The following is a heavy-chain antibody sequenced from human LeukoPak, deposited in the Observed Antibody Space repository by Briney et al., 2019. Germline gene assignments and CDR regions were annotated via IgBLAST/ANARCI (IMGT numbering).Heavy chain of an antibody. Sequence: GASVKVSCKASGYTFTSYDINWVRQAPGQGLEWMGWMNPNSGNTGYAQKFQGRVTMTRNTSISTAYMELSSLRSEDTAVYYCARGISYRWIRGAFDIWGQGTMVTVSS. V-gene: IGHV1-8*02. J-gene: IGHJ3*02. CDR3: ARGISYRWIRGAFDI. CDR2: MNPNSGNT. D-gene: IGHD5-24*01. CDR1: GYTFTSYD.